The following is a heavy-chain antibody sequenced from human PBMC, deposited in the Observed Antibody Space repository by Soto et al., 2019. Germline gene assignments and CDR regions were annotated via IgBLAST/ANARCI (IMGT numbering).Heavy chain of an antibody. CDR2: IIPILGIA. V-gene: IGHV1-69*02. CDR3: ASYTGIAAAGTSLRYYYYMDV. Sequence: SVKVSCKASGGTFSSYTISWVRQAPGQGLEWMGRIIPILGIANYAQKFQGRVTITADKSTSTAYMELSSLRSEDTAVYYCASYTGIAAAGTSLRYYYYMDVWGKGTTVTVSS. D-gene: IGHD6-13*01. J-gene: IGHJ6*03. CDR1: GGTFSSYT.